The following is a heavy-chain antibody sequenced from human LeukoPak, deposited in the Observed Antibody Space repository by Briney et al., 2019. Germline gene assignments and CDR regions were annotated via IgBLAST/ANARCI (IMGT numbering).Heavy chain of an antibody. V-gene: IGHV3-21*01. Sequence: PGGSLRLSCAASGFTSSSYSMNWVRQAPGKGLEWVSSISSSSSYIYYADSVKGRFTISRDNAKNSLYLQMNSLRAEDTAVYYCARANYYGSGSYSLFDPWGQGTLVTVSS. CDR1: GFTSSSYS. J-gene: IGHJ5*02. CDR2: ISSSSSYI. CDR3: ARANYYGSGSYSLFDP. D-gene: IGHD3-10*01.